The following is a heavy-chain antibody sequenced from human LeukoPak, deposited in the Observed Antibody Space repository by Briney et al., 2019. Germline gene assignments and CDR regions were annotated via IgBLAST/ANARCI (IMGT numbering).Heavy chain of an antibody. CDR2: IIPIFGTA. J-gene: IGHJ5*02. CDR3: AGSFHQYNWFDP. Sequence: SVKVSCKASGGTFSSYAISWVRQAHGQGLEWMGGIIPIFGTANYAQQFQGRVTITTDESTSTAYMELSSLRSEDAAVYYCAGSFHQYNWFDPWGQGTLVTVSS. D-gene: IGHD2-2*01. V-gene: IGHV1-69*05. CDR1: GGTFSSYA.